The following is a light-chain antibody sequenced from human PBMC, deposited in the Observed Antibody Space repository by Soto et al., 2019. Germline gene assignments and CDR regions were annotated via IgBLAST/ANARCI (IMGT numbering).Light chain of an antibody. CDR2: DVS. CDR3: CSFAGALFV. J-gene: IGLJ1*01. Sequence: QSVLTQPRSVSGSPGQAVTISCTGTSSNVGSHNYVSWYQQHPGKAPKLIINDVSKRPSGVPDRFSGSKSGNTASLTISGLLAVVEADYSSCSFAGALFVFGAGTKVPVL. CDR1: SSNVGSHNY. V-gene: IGLV2-11*01.